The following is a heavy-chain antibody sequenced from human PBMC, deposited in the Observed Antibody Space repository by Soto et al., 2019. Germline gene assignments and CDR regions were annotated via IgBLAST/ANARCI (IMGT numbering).Heavy chain of an antibody. CDR2: ADHSGSP. V-gene: IGHV4-30-2*01. CDR1: GATICNGAYT. J-gene: IGHJ5*02. CDR3: ARETYGDYVRYFDP. D-gene: IGHD4-17*01. Sequence: SQLLSHTHGVSGATICNGAYTPACNRHPPGKALEWSVHADHSGSPDYHRSLKSRVSIAVDRPKNQFSRKVRSVTAADTAVYYCARETYGDYVRYFDPWGQGIQVTLSS.